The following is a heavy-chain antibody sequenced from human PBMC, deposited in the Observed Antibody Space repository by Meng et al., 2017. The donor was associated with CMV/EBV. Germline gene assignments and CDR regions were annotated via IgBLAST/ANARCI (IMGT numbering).Heavy chain of an antibody. J-gene: IGHJ6*02. CDR2: IWYDGSNK. CDR1: GFTFSSYC. D-gene: IGHD6-13*01. V-gene: IGHV3-33*06. Sequence: GESLKISCAASGFTFSSYCMDWVRQAPGKGLEWVAVIWYDGSNKHYADSVKGRFTISRDNSKNTLYLQMNSLRDEDTAVYYCAKMLAAGPSSYYYYGMDVWGQGTPVTVSS. CDR3: AKMLAAGPSSYYYYGMDV.